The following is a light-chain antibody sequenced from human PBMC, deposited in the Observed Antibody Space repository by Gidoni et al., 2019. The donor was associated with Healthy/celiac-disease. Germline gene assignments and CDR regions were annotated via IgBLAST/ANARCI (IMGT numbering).Light chain of an antibody. CDR2: WAS. Sequence: DLVFTQSPDSLAVSLGERATIKCKSSQSVLYSSNNKNYLAWYQQKPGQPPKLLIYWASTRESGVPDRFSGSGSGTDFTLTISSLQAEDVAVYYCQQYYSTPLTFGPGTKVDIK. V-gene: IGKV4-1*01. CDR3: QQYYSTPLT. CDR1: QSVLYSSNNKNY. J-gene: IGKJ3*01.